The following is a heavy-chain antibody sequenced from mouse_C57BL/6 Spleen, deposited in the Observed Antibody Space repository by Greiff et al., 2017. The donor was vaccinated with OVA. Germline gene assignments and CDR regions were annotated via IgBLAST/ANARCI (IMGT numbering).Heavy chain of an antibody. Sequence: DVQLQESGGGLVQPGGSLSLSCAASGFTFTDYYMSWVRQPPGKALEWLGFIRNKANGYTTEYSASVKGRFTISRDNSQSILYLQMNALRAEDSATYYCARSDDGYYVDYWGQGTTLTVSS. V-gene: IGHV7-3*01. J-gene: IGHJ2*01. D-gene: IGHD2-3*01. CDR3: ARSDDGYYVDY. CDR1: GFTFTDYY. CDR2: IRNKANGYTT.